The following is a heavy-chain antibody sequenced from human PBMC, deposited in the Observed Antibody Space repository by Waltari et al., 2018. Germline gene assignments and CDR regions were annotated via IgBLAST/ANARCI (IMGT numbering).Heavy chain of an antibody. CDR2: IYYSGST. Sequence: QLQLQESGPGLVKPSETLSLTCTVSGGSIISSSYYWGWIRQPPGKGLEWIGSIYYSGSTYYNPSLKSRVTISVDTSKNQFSLKLSSVTAADTAVYYCARQTPKESIAAAFDYWGQGTLVTVSS. CDR1: GGSIISSSYY. D-gene: IGHD6-6*01. V-gene: IGHV4-39*01. J-gene: IGHJ4*02. CDR3: ARQTPKESIAAAFDY.